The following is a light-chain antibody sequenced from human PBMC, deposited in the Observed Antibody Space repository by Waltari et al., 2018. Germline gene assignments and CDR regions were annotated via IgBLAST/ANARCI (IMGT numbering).Light chain of an antibody. CDR3: QVRTSWLWT. CDR2: NAS. J-gene: IGKJ1*01. V-gene: IGKV3-15*01. Sequence: EIVVTQSHANLSLSPGERVTLSCRASQIVTNNFAWFQQRPGQAPRLLIYNASTRATDIPARFSGSGSGTEFTLTINSLQSEDLAIYYCQVRTSWLWTFGQGTKV. CDR1: QIVTNN.